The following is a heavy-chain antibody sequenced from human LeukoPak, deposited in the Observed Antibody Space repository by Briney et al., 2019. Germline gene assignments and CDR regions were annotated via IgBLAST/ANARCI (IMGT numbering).Heavy chain of an antibody. V-gene: IGHV4-39*01. J-gene: IGHJ4*02. CDR3: ARLYTNWNYVDY. D-gene: IGHD1-7*01. CDR2: IYYSGST. CDR1: SGSIRSSSYY. Sequence: SETLSLTCTVSSGSIRSSSYYWGWIRQPPGKGLEWIGSIYYSGSTYYNPSLKSRVTISVDTSKNQFSLKLSSVTAADTAVYYCARLYTNWNYVDYWGQGTLVTVSS.